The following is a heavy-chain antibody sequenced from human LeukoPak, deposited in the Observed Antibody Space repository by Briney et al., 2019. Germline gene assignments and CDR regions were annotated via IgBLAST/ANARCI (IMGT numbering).Heavy chain of an antibody. CDR1: GGSISSSNW. J-gene: IGHJ6*02. Sequence: SETLSLTCAVSGGSISSSNWWSWVRQPPGKGLEWIGEIYHSGSTNYNPSLKSRVTISVDKSKNQFSLKLSSVTAADTAVYYCARDQYNYGSYGMDVWGQGTTVTVSS. CDR2: IYHSGST. V-gene: IGHV4-4*02. D-gene: IGHD3-10*01. CDR3: ARDQYNYGSYGMDV.